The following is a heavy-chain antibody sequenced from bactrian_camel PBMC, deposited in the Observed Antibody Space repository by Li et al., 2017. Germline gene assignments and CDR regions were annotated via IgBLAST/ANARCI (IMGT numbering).Heavy chain of an antibody. V-gene: IGHV3S1*01. CDR1: GYPIGFLGFC. CDR2: INSSGGRT. D-gene: IGHD2*01. Sequence: VQLVESGRGSVQAGGTLTLSCEASGYPIGFLGFCMGWFRQAPGKEREGVAAINSSGGRTYYRDSVEGRFTISQDNAKNTLYLQMNSLNTEDTAMYYCAAAAGLFGGTCVDVRSVDYWGQGTQVTVS. CDR3: AAAAGLFGGTCVDVRSVDY. J-gene: IGHJ4*01.